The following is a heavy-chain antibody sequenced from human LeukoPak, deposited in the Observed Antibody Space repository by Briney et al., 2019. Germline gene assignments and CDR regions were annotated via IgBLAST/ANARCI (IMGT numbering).Heavy chain of an antibody. V-gene: IGHV4-34*01. CDR2: INHSGST. J-gene: IGHJ5*02. CDR3: ARAPYCSSTSCLYWFAP. D-gene: IGHD2-2*01. CDR1: GGSFSGYY. Sequence: SETLSLTCAVYGGSFSGYYWSWIRQPPGKGLEWIGEINHSGSTNYNPSLKSRVTISVDTSKNQFSLKLSSVTAADTAVYYCARAPYCSSTSCLYWFAPWGQGTLVTVSS.